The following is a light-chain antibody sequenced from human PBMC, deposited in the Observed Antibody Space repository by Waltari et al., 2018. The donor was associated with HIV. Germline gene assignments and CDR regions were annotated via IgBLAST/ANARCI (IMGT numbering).Light chain of an antibody. CDR3: VAWDDSLSGVA. CDR2: RTD. V-gene: IGLV1-47*01. CDR1: NSNVGSKY. Sequence: QSVLPQPPSASGTLGQRVTISCPGSNSNVGSKYVYWYQQVPGTAPKPLIYRTDQRRSGVPDRFSASKSGASASLSISGLRSEDEADYYCVAWDDSLSGVAFGTGTKVTVL. J-gene: IGLJ1*01.